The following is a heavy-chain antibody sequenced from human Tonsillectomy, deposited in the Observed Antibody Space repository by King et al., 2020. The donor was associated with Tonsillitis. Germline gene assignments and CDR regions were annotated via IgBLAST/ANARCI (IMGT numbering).Heavy chain of an antibody. CDR1: GFTFSSYG. V-gene: IGHV3-30*18. D-gene: IGHD1-14*01. CDR2: ISYDGSNK. Sequence: VQLVESGGGVVQPGRSLRLSCAASGFTFSSYGMHWVRQAPGKGLEWVAVISYDGSNKYYADSVKGRFTISRDNSKNTLYLQMNSLRAEDTAVYYCAKSSSRLVVTGTDAFDIWGQGTMVTVSS. J-gene: IGHJ3*02. CDR3: AKSSSRLVVTGTDAFDI.